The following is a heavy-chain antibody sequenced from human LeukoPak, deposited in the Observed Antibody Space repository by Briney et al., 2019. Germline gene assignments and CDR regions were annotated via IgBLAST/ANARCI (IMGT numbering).Heavy chain of an antibody. CDR1: GFTFSRSA. CDR3: AKSGNNRFDY. V-gene: IGHV3-23*01. D-gene: IGHD1/OR15-1a*01. Sequence: GGSLRLSCAASGFTFSRSAMSWVRQAPGKGLEWVSNISGSGSGGSTYYADSVKGRFTISGDNSRNTLYLQMKSLRAEDTAVYYCAKSGNNRFDYWGQGTLVTVSS. J-gene: IGHJ4*02. CDR2: ISGSGSGGST.